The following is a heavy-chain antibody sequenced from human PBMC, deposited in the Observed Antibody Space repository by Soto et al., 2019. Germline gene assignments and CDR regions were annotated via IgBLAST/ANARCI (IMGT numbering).Heavy chain of an antibody. D-gene: IGHD6-13*01. CDR3: ARYWAAAGPFDY. CDR1: GYTFTSYG. V-gene: IGHV1-18*01. CDR2: ISAYNGNT. J-gene: IGHJ4*02. Sequence: ASLKVSCKASGYTFTSYGISWVRQAPGQGLEWMGWISAYNGNTNYAQKLQGRVTMTTDTSTSTAYMELRSLRSDDTAVYYCARYWAAAGPFDYWGQGTLVTVSS.